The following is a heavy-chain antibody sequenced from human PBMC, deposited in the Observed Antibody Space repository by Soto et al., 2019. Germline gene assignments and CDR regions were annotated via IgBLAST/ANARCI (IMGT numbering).Heavy chain of an antibody. CDR2: IYYSGSP. J-gene: IGHJ3*02. CDR3: ARGMNSMVVARHSFGI. CDR1: GGSISSYY. V-gene: IGHV4-59*01. Sequence: QVQLQESGPGLVKPSETLSLTCTVSGGSISSYYWSWIRQPPGKGLEWIGYIYYSGSPKYNLSLKSRVTISLDTSKNQVALKLSSVTAADTAVYYCARGMNSMVVARHSFGIWGQGTMVTVSS. D-gene: IGHD2-15*01.